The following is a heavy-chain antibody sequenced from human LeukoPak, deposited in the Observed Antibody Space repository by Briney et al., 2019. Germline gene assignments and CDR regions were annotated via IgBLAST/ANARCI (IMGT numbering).Heavy chain of an antibody. CDR3: ARTYSSSLHYFDY. J-gene: IGHJ4*02. Sequence: SETLSLTCTVSGGSISSYYWSWIRQPPGKGLEWIGYIYYSGSTNYNPSLKSRVTISVDTSKNQFSLKLSSVTAADTAVYYCARTYSSSLHYFDYWGQGTLVTVSS. CDR2: IYYSGST. V-gene: IGHV4-59*01. D-gene: IGHD6-6*01. CDR1: GGSISSYY.